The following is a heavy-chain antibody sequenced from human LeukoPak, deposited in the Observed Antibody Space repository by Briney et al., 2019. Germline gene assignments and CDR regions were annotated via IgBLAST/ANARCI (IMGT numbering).Heavy chain of an antibody. Sequence: PGGSLRLSCAASGFIFSNYVMRWVRQAPGKGLEWVSTINPSGGTTYYADSVKGRFTFSRDNSKNMLYLQMNSLRAEDTAIYFCARSAGGATDYWGQGTLVTVSA. CDR3: ARSAGGATDY. J-gene: IGHJ4*02. V-gene: IGHV3-23*01. CDR2: INPSGGTT. CDR1: GFIFSNYV. D-gene: IGHD4/OR15-4a*01.